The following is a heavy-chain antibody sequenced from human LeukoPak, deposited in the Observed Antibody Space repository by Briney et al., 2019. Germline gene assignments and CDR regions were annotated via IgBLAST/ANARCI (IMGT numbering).Heavy chain of an antibody. CDR1: GFTFSSYW. Sequence: GGSLRLSCAASGFTFSSYWMHWVRQAPGKGLVWVSRINTDGSSTSYADSVKGRFTISRDNAKNTLYLQMNSLRAEDTAVYYCARDMGLRGLFEVLNSEYFQHWGQGTLVTVSS. D-gene: IGHD3-16*01. J-gene: IGHJ1*01. CDR3: ARDMGLRGLFEVLNSEYFQH. V-gene: IGHV3-74*01. CDR2: INTDGSST.